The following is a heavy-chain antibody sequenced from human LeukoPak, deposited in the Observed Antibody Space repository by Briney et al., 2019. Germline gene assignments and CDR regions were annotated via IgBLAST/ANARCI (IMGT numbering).Heavy chain of an antibody. CDR1: GFTFSSCA. CDR2: ISGSGGST. D-gene: IGHD6-19*01. CDR3: AKDGYSSGWYKPYYYYGMDV. V-gene: IGHV3-23*01. J-gene: IGHJ6*02. Sequence: GGSLRLSCAASGFTFSSCAMSWVRQAPGKGLEWVSAISGSGGSTYYADSVKGRFTISRDNSKNTLYLQMNSLRAEDTAVYYCAKDGYSSGWYKPYYYYGMDVWGQGTTVTVSS.